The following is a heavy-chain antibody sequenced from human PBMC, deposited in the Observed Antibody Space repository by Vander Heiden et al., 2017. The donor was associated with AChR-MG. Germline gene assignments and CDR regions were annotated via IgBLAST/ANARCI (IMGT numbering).Heavy chain of an antibody. D-gene: IGHD2-2*02. CDR1: GFTFSSYA. V-gene: IGHV3-23*01. Sequence: EVQLLESGGGVVQPGGSLRLSCAASGFTFSSYAMSWVRQAPGKGLEWVSAISGSGGSTYYADSVKGRFTISRDNSKNTLYLQMNSLRAEDTAVYYCAKVSLGGYQLLYRYYYGMDVWGQGTTVTVSS. CDR3: AKVSLGGYQLLYRYYYGMDV. CDR2: ISGSGGST. J-gene: IGHJ6*02.